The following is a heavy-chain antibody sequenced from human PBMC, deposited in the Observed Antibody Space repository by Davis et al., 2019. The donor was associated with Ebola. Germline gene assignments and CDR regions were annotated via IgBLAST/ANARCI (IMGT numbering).Heavy chain of an antibody. Sequence: ASVKVSCKAFGYTFTSYYMHWVRQAPGQGLEWMGIINPSGGSTSYAQKFQGRVTMTRDTSTSTVYMELSSLRSEDTAVYYCARELVPAAIPPYYYYGMDVWGQGTTVTVSS. V-gene: IGHV1-46*01. CDR1: GYTFTSYY. CDR2: INPSGGST. J-gene: IGHJ6*02. CDR3: ARELVPAAIPPYYYYGMDV. D-gene: IGHD2-2*02.